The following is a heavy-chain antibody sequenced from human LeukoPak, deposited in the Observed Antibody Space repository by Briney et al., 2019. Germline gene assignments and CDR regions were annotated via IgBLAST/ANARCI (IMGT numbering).Heavy chain of an antibody. V-gene: IGHV4-4*07. CDR3: ARVLIAVDRNWFDP. CDR2: IYTSGST. Sequence: SETLSLTCTVSGGSISSYYWSWIRQPAGKGLEWIGRIYTSGSTNYNPSLKSRVTMSVDTSKNQFSLKLSSVTAADTAVYYCARVLIAVDRNWFDPWGQGTLVTVSS. D-gene: IGHD6-19*01. CDR1: GGSISSYY. J-gene: IGHJ5*02.